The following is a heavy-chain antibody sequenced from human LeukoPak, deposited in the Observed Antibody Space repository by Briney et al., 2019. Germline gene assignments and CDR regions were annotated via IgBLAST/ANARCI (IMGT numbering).Heavy chain of an antibody. CDR1: GFTFSTDW. Sequence: GGSLRLSCAAFGFTFSTDWMAWVRQAPGKGLEWVSSISSSSSYIYYADSVKGRFTISRDNAKNSLYLQMNSLRAEDTAVYYCAKPGWESRYYFDYWGQGTLVTVSS. CDR3: AKPGWESRYYFDY. D-gene: IGHD1-14*01. V-gene: IGHV3-21*01. CDR2: ISSSSSYI. J-gene: IGHJ4*02.